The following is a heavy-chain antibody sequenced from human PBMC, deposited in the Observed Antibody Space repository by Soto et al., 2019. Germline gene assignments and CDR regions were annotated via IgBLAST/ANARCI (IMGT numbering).Heavy chain of an antibody. CDR1: GFTFSSYA. CDR3: AKDQGWTGGMDV. CDR2: ISGSGGST. J-gene: IGHJ6*02. D-gene: IGHD2-15*01. Sequence: EVQLLESGGGLVQPGGSLRLSCAASGFTFSSYAMSWVRQAPGKGLEWVSAISGSGGSTYYADSVKGRFTISRDNSKNTLYLQMTSLRAEDTAVYYCAKDQGWTGGMDVWGQGTTVTVSS. V-gene: IGHV3-23*01.